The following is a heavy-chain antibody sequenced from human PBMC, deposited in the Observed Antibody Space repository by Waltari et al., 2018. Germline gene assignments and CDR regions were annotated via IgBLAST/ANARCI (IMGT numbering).Heavy chain of an antibody. D-gene: IGHD3-3*01. CDR2: INHSGST. V-gene: IGHV4-34*01. CDR3: ARDHPRITIFGVVIGNWFDP. J-gene: IGHJ5*02. CDR1: GGSFSGYY. Sequence: QVQLQQWGAGLLKPSETLSLTCAVYGGSFSGYYWSWIRQPPGKGLEWIGEINHSGSTNYNPSLKSRVTISVDTSKNQFSLKLSSVTAADTAMYYCARDHPRITIFGVVIGNWFDPWGQGTLVTVSS.